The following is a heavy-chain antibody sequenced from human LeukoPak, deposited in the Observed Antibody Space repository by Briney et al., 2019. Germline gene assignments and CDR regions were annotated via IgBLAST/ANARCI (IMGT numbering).Heavy chain of an antibody. CDR3: ARINYYDSSGYYRWFDP. J-gene: IGHJ5*02. D-gene: IGHD3-22*01. CDR1: GGSISSGGYS. CDR2: IYHSGST. Sequence: SETLSLTCAVSGGSISSGGYSWSWIRQPPGKGLEWIGYIYHSGSTYYNPSLKSRVTISVDRSKNQFSLKLSSVTAADTAVYYCARINYYDSSGYYRWFDPWGQGTLVTVFS. V-gene: IGHV4-30-2*01.